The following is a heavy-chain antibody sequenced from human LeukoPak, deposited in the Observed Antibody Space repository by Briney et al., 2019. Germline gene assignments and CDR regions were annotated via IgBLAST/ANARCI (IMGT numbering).Heavy chain of an antibody. J-gene: IGHJ6*02. D-gene: IGHD2-15*01. CDR1: GYTFTSYY. Sequence: ASVKVSCKASGYTFTSYYMHWVRQAPGQGLEWMGIISPSGGSTSYAQKFQGRVTMTRDTSTSTVYMELSSLRSEDTAVYYCARFGRFCSGGSCYSHHYYGMDVWGQGTTVTVSS. V-gene: IGHV1-46*01. CDR3: ARFGRFCSGGSCYSHHYYGMDV. CDR2: ISPSGGST.